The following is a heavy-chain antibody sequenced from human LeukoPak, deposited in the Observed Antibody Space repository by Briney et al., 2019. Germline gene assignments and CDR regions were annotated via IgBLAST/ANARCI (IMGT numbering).Heavy chain of an antibody. D-gene: IGHD3-22*01. CDR3: AKDIAYYYDSSGYSANVDY. J-gene: IGHJ4*02. Sequence: GRSLRLSCAASGFTFDDYAMHWVRQAPGKGLEWVSGISWNSGSIGYADSVKGRFTISRDNAKNSLYLQMNSLRADVTTLYYCAKDIAYYYDSSGYSANVDYWGQGTLVTVSS. CDR2: ISWNSGSI. V-gene: IGHV3-9*01. CDR1: GFTFDDYA.